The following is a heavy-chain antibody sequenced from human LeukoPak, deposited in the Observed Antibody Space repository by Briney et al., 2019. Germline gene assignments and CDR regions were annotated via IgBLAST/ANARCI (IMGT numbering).Heavy chain of an antibody. CDR3: AKSRRN. CDR1: GFTFSSYA. J-gene: IGHJ4*02. CDR2: IRHDGSIK. Sequence: PGGSLRLSCAASGFTFSSYAMHWVRQAPGQGLDWVAFIRHDGSIKYYADSVKGRFTISRDNSKNTLYLQMNSLRAEDTAVYYCAKSRRNWGQGTLVTVSS. V-gene: IGHV3-30*02.